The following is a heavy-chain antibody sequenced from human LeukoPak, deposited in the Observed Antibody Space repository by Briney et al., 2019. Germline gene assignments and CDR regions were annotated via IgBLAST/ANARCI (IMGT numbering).Heavy chain of an antibody. V-gene: IGHV3-15*01. D-gene: IGHD1-1*01. CDR3: ATVEYAAFYI. J-gene: IGHJ3*02. CDR2: IKSIADGGTT. CDR1: GFTFTNAG. Sequence: GGSLRLSCAASGFTFTNAGLSWVRQAPGKGLEWVGLIKSIADGGTTAYAATVKCRFTISRDESENPVFLQLNSLRTGDRALYYCATVEYAAFYIRGQGKMVTVSS.